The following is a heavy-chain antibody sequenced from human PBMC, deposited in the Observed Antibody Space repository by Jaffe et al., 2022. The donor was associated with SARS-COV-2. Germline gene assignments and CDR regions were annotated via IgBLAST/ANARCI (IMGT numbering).Heavy chain of an antibody. D-gene: IGHD6-19*01. CDR3: ARGRQWLMYYFDY. CDR1: GYSITSGHY. V-gene: IGHV4-38-2*02. CDR2: IYKSGTT. J-gene: IGHJ4*02. Sequence: QVQLQESGPGLVKPSETLSLTCSVSGYSITSGHYWGWIRQSPEKGLEWIGSIYKSGTTYYNPTLNSRVTMSVDTSKNQFSLNLSSVSASDTAVYYCARGRQWLMYYFDYWGQGALVTVSS.